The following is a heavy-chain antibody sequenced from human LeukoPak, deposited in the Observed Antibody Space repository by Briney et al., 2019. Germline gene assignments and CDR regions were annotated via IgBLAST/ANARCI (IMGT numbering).Heavy chain of an antibody. V-gene: IGHV3-11*06. CDR3: ARGVVPAAIAAKYLGY. J-gene: IGHJ4*02. D-gene: IGHD2-2*02. CDR2: ISSSSSYI. Sequence: PGGSLRLSCAASGFTFSDYYMSWIRQAPGKGLEWVSSISSSSSYIYYADSVKGRFTISRDNAKNSLYLQMNSLRAEDTAVYYCARGVVPAAIAAKYLGYWGQGALVTVSS. CDR1: GFTFSDYY.